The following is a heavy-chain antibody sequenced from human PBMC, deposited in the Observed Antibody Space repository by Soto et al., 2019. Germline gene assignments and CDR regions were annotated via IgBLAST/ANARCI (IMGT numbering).Heavy chain of an antibody. J-gene: IGHJ4*02. CDR1: GYSISSGYY. CDR2: IYHSGST. Sequence: SETLSLTCTVSGYSISSGYYWGWIRQPPGKGLEWIGSIYHSGSTYYNPSLKSRVTISVDTSKNQFSLKLSSVTAADTAVYYCARVATRPPGYSSGSHFDYWGQGTLVTVSS. V-gene: IGHV4-38-2*02. D-gene: IGHD6-19*01. CDR3: ARVATRPPGYSSGSHFDY.